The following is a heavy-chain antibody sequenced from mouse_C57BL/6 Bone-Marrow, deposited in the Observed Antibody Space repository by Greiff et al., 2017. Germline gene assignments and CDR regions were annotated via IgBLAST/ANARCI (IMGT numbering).Heavy chain of an antibody. D-gene: IGHD1-1*01. CDR1: GFSLTSYG. Sequence: VQLQQSGPGLVQPSQSLSITCTVSGFSLTSYGVHWVRQSPGKGLEWLGVIWSGGSTGYNAAFISRLSISKDNSKSQVFFKMNSLQAYDTAIYYCARIRGGAFDYWGQGTTLTVSS. V-gene: IGHV2-2*01. J-gene: IGHJ2*01. CDR2: IWSGGST. CDR3: ARIRGGAFDY.